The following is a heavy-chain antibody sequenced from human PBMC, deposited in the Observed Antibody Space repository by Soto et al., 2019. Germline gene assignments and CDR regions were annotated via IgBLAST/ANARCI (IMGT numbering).Heavy chain of an antibody. V-gene: IGHV1-2*02. CDR1: GYTFTGYY. CDR3: ARGGSSSLDY. D-gene: IGHD6-6*01. J-gene: IGHJ4*02. Sequence: QVQLVQSGAEVKKPGASVKVSCKASGYTFTGYYMHWVRQAPGQGPEWMGWINPNSGGTTYAQKFQGRVTVTRDTSISTAYMEWSSLRSDDTAVYYCARGGSSSLDYWGQGTLVTVSS. CDR2: INPNSGGT.